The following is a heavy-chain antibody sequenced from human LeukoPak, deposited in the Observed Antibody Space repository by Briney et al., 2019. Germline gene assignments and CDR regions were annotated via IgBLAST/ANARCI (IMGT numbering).Heavy chain of an antibody. CDR3: AKVSGPDTMIVVAPFDY. CDR2: ISGSGGST. V-gene: IGHV3-23*01. CDR1: GFTFSSYG. Sequence: PGGSLRLSCAASGFTFSSYGMSWVRQAPGKGLEWVSAISGSGGSTYYADSVKGRFTISRDNSKNTLYLQMNSLRAEDTAVYYCAKVSGPDTMIVVAPFDYWGQGTLVTVSS. D-gene: IGHD3-22*01. J-gene: IGHJ4*02.